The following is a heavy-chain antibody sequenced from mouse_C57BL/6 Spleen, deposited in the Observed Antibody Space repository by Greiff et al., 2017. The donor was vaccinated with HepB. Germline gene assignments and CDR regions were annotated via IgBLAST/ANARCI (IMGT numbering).Heavy chain of an antibody. CDR2: IDPSDSYT. J-gene: IGHJ2*01. CDR1: GYTFTSYW. Sequence: VQLQQSGAELVKPGASVKLSCKASGYTFTSYWMQWVKQRPGQGLEWIGEIDPSDSYTNYNQKFKGKATLTVDTSSSTAYMQLSSLTSEDSAVYYCARGGNYFDYWGQGTTLTVPS. CDR3: ARGGNYFDY. V-gene: IGHV1-50*01.